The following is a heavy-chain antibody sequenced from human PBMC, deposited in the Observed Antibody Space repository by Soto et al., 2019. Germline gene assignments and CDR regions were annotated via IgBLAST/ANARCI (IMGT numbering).Heavy chain of an antibody. J-gene: IGHJ3*01. CDR1: GFTFSNYA. CDR3: AKDHNTDYVGGFEF. Sequence: PGGSLRLSCAASGFTFSNYAMSWVRQAPGKGLEWVSGVSGSGARTYYADSVKGRFTISRDNSKSTLSLQMNSLRAEDTAVYYCAKDHNTDYVGGFEFGGQGTMVTVSS. D-gene: IGHD4-17*01. V-gene: IGHV3-23*01. CDR2: VSGSGART.